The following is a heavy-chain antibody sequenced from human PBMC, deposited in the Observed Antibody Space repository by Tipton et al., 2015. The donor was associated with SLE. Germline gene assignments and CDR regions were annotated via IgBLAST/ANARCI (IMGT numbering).Heavy chain of an antibody. J-gene: IGHJ4*02. CDR3: ARGREGGFVWYFDY. CDR2: INHSGST. V-gene: IGHV4-34*01. Sequence: TLSLTCAVYGGSFSGYYWSWIRQPPGKGLEWIGEINHSGSTNYNPSLKSRVTISVDTSKNQFSLKLSSVTAADTALYFCARGREGGFVWYFDYWGQGTLVTVSS. D-gene: IGHD5-12*01. CDR1: GGSFSGYY.